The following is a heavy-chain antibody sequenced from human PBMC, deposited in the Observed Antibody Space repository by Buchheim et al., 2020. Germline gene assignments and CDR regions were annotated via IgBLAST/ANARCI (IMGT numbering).Heavy chain of an antibody. CDR3: ARDLGTTMATGDY. V-gene: IGHV1-2*04. CDR1: GYTFTDYY. J-gene: IGHJ4*02. CDR2: INPHNGAT. D-gene: IGHD1-1*01. Sequence: QVQLVQSGAEVKKPGASVKVSCKASGYTFTDYYMHWVRQAPGQGLEWMGWINPHNGATTYAQKFQGWVTMTRDQSISTAYWELTSLKSNDTAVYYCARDLGTTMATGDYWGQGAL.